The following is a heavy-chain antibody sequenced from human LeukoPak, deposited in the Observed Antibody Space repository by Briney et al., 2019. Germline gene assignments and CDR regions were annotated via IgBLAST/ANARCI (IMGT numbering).Heavy chain of an antibody. CDR2: INPNSGGT. V-gene: IGHV1-2*02. J-gene: IGHJ1*01. D-gene: IGHD3-10*01. CDR3: AREGITMVRGVSAEYFQH. CDR1: GYTFTGYY. Sequence: ASVKVSCKASGYTFTGYYMHWVRQAPGQGLEWMGWINPNSGGTNYAQKFQGRVTMTRDTSISTAYMELSRLRSDDTAVYYCAREGITMVRGVSAEYFQHWGQGTLVTVSS.